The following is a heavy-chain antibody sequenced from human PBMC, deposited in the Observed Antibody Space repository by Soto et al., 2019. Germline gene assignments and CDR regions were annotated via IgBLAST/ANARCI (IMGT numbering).Heavy chain of an antibody. Sequence: SGPTLVNPTQTLTLTCTFSGFSLSTSGVGVGWIRQPPGKALEWLALIYWDDDKRYSPSLESRLTITKDTSKNQVVLTMTNMDPVDTATYYCAHSGPSITMVRGRSYYYYGMDVRGQGTTVTVSS. J-gene: IGHJ6*02. CDR2: IYWDDDK. D-gene: IGHD3-10*01. CDR1: GFSLSTSGVG. CDR3: AHSGPSITMVRGRSYYYYGMDV. V-gene: IGHV2-5*02.